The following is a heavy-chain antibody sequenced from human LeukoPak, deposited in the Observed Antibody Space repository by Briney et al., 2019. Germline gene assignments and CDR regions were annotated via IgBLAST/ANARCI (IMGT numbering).Heavy chain of an antibody. D-gene: IGHD3-10*01. CDR2: IIPIFGIA. J-gene: IGHJ1*01. V-gene: IGHV1-69*04. CDR3: AEAMVRGAAEYFQH. CDR1: GGTFSSYA. Sequence: SVKVSCKASGGTFSSYAISWVRQAPGQGLEWMGRIIPIFGIANYAQKFQGRVTITADKSTSTAYMELSSLRSEDTAVYYFAEAMVRGAAEYFQHWGQGTLVTVSS.